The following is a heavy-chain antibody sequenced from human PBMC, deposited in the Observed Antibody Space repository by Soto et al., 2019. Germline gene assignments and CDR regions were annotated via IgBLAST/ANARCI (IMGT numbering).Heavy chain of an antibody. CDR1: GYTFTGYY. D-gene: IGHD5-12*01. Sequence: ASVKVSCKASGYTFTGYYMHWVRQAPGQGLEWMGWINPNSGGINYAQKFQGRVTMTRDTSISTAYMELSRLRSDDTAVYYCARDLRGDGYGVYWGQGTLVTVSS. CDR2: INPNSGGI. V-gene: IGHV1-2*02. J-gene: IGHJ4*02. CDR3: ARDLRGDGYGVY.